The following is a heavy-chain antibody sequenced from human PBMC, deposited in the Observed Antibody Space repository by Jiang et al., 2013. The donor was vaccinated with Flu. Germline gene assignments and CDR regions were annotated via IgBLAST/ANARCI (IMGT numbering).Heavy chain of an antibody. J-gene: IGHJ4*02. CDR2: IYHSGST. V-gene: IGHV4-4*02. Sequence: GPGLVKPSGTLSLTCSVSGVSITSSNWWTWVRQPPGKGLEWIGEIYHSGSTNYNPSLKSRVTISVDKSKNHFSLKLSSVTAADTAVYYCASRLKYWTSGSEDYWGQGTLVTVSS. CDR3: ASRLKYWTSGSEDY. D-gene: IGHD2-8*01. CDR1: GVSITSSNW.